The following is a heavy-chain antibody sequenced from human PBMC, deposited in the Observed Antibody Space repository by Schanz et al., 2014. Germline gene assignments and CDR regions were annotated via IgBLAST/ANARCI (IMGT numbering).Heavy chain of an antibody. Sequence: VQLVESGGGLVKPGGSLRLSCEASGFTFSSYAMSWVRQAPGKGLEWVAAMSYDGSIKYYGDSVKGRFTISRDNSKNTLYLHMNTLRSEDTAVYYCAKDSTHIDIVLVPTAIDYWGQGTLVTVSS. CDR1: GFTFSSYA. V-gene: IGHV3-30*18. J-gene: IGHJ4*02. CDR2: MSYDGSIK. CDR3: AKDSTHIDIVLVPTAIDY. D-gene: IGHD2-2*01.